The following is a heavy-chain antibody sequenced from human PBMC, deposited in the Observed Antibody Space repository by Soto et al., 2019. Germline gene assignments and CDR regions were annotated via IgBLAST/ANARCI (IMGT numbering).Heavy chain of an antibody. D-gene: IGHD2-2*01. CDR2: IIPIFGTA. J-gene: IGHJ4*02. CDR3: AVGYCISTSCYFGSFDY. Sequence: ASVKVSCKASGGTFSSYAISWVRQAPGQGLEWMGGIIPIFGTANYAQKFQGRVTITADESTSTAYMELSSLRSEDTAVYYCAVGYCISTSCYFGSFDYWGQGTLVTVSS. CDR1: GGTFSSYA. V-gene: IGHV1-69*13.